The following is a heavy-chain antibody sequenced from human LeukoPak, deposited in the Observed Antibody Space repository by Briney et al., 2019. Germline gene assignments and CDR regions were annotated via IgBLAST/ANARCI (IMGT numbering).Heavy chain of an antibody. D-gene: IGHD6-13*01. V-gene: IGHV3-21*01. Sequence: GGSLRLSCAASGFTFSSYSMNWVRQAPGKGLEWVSSISSSSSYIYYADSVKGRFTISRDNAKNSLYLQMNSLRAEDTAVYYCARDPSGRYSSSWYVNWFDPWGQGTLVTVSS. CDR3: ARDPSGRYSSSWYVNWFDP. CDR2: ISSSSSYI. CDR1: GFTFSSYS. J-gene: IGHJ5*02.